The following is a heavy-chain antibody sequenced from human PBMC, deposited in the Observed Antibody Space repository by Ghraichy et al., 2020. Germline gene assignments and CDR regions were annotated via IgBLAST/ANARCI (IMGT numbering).Heavy chain of an antibody. V-gene: IGHV1-8*01. J-gene: IGHJ4*02. Sequence: ASVKVSCKASGYTFTSYDINWVRQATGQGLEWMGWMNPNSGNTGYAQKFQGRVTMTRNTSISTAYMELSSLRSEDTAVYYCARGLGRVVITTTENDYWGQGTLVTVSS. CDR1: GYTFTSYD. CDR3: ARGLGRVVITTTENDY. CDR2: MNPNSGNT. D-gene: IGHD3-22*01.